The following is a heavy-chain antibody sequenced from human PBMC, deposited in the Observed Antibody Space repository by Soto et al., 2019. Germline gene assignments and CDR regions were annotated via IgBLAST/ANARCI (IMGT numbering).Heavy chain of an antibody. Sequence: QVQLVQSGAEVKKPGASVKVSCKASGYTFTSYGISWVRQAPGRGLEWLGWISAYNGNTNYARNLQGRVTVTADTSTTTAYMELRSLRSDDTAVYYCARDRGIVIVGGTIPDYWGQGTLVTVSS. CDR1: GYTFTSYG. CDR3: ARDRGIVIVGGTIPDY. D-gene: IGHD1-26*01. V-gene: IGHV1-18*01. CDR2: ISAYNGNT. J-gene: IGHJ4*02.